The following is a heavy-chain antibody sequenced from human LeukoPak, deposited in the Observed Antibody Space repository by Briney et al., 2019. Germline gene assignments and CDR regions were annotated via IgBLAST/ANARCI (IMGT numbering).Heavy chain of an antibody. CDR1: GYTFTGYY. J-gene: IGHJ6*03. V-gene: IGHV1-2*02. D-gene: IGHD3-10*01. CDR2: ISPTSGGT. Sequence: ASVKVSCKASGYTFTGYYMHWVRQATGQGREWMGWISPTSGGTNYAQKFQGRVTMTRDTSISTAYMELSRLRSDDTAVYYCAREAYASGSFRTDYYYMDVWGKGTTVTISS. CDR3: AREAYASGSFRTDYYYMDV.